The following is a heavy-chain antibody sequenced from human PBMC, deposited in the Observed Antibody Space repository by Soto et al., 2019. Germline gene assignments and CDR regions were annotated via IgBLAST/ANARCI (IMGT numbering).Heavy chain of an antibody. J-gene: IGHJ5*01. V-gene: IGHV4-38-2*01. CDR1: GYGISSGFD. CDR3: ARLRPAGMSGSPGDS. Sequence: XASLSLTSDVCGYGISSGFDWAWIRQPPGKRLEWIGNIYHTGTTYYNPSLKSRVTMSVDTSKNQFSLRLSSVTAADTAVFYCARLRPAGMSGSPGDSWGQRTLVTVPS. D-gene: IGHD3-10*01. CDR2: IYHTGTT.